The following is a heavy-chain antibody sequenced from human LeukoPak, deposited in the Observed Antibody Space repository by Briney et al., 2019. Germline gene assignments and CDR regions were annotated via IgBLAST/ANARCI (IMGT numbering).Heavy chain of an antibody. CDR1: GGSISSYY. D-gene: IGHD2-21*02. CDR2: IYYSGST. J-gene: IGHJ3*02. Sequence: SETLSLTCTVSGGSISSYYWSWIRQPPGKGLEWIGYIYYSGSTNYNPSLKSRVTISVDTSKNQFSLKLSSVTAADTAVYYCARESRMVVTNVDAFDIWGQGTMVAVSS. V-gene: IGHV4-59*01. CDR3: ARESRMVVTNVDAFDI.